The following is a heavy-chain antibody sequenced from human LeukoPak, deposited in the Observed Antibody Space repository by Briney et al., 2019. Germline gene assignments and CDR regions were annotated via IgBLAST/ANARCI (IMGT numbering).Heavy chain of an antibody. V-gene: IGHV4-4*09. CDR2: IYTSGST. CDR3: ARVSSGYPEYYFDY. D-gene: IGHD3-22*01. J-gene: IGHJ4*02. Sequence: SETLSLTCTVSGGSISSYYWSWIRQPPGKGLEWIGYIYTSGSTNYNPSLKSRVTISVDTSKNQFSLKLSSVTAADTAVYYCARVSSGYPEYYFDYWGQGTLVTVSS. CDR1: GGSISSYY.